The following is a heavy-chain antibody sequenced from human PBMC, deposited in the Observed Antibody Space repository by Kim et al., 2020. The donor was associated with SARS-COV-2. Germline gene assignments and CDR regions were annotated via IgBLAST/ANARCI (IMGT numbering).Heavy chain of an antibody. D-gene: IGHD3-10*01. CDR1: GYSISSGYY. J-gene: IGHJ4*02. CDR3: ARVDTMWFGEPGGLFDY. V-gene: IGHV4-38-2*02. CDR2: IYHSGST. Sequence: SETLSLTCTVSGYSISSGYYWGWIRQPPGKGLEWIGSIYHSGSTYYNPSLKSRVTISVDTSKNQFSLKLSSVTAADTAVYYCARVDTMWFGEPGGLFDYWGQGTLVTVSS.